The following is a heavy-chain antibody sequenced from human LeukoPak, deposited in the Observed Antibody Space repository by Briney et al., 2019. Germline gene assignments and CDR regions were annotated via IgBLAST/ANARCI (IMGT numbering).Heavy chain of an antibody. CDR3: VRDYCSGVTCYDGY. V-gene: IGHV3-7*04. J-gene: IGHJ4*02. CDR2: IKQDGSEK. D-gene: IGHD2-15*01. Sequence: PGGSLRLSCAGYGFIFSRYWMSWVRQGPGKGLEWVANIKQDGSEKYYVDSVKGRFTISRDNAKSSVYLQMNSLRAEDTAVYYCVRDYCSGVTCYDGYWGQRSLVTVSS. CDR1: GFIFSRYW.